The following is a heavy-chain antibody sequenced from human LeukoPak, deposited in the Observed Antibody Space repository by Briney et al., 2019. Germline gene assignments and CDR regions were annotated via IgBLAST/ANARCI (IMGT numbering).Heavy chain of an antibody. D-gene: IGHD3-10*01. CDR1: GFTFSSYA. J-gene: IGHJ3*02. V-gene: IGHV3-30*04. CDR2: ISYDGSNK. Sequence: GRSLRLSCAASGFTFSSYAMHWVRQAPGKGLEWVAVISYDGSNKYYADSVKGRFTISRDNSKNTLYLQMNSLRAEDTAVYYCARDTEGSRSFADGAFDIWGQGTMVTVSS. CDR3: ARDTEGSRSFADGAFDI.